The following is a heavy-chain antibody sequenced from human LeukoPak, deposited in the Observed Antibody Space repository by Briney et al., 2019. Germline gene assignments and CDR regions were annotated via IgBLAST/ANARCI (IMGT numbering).Heavy chain of an antibody. CDR3: ARGYSSSWYLD. V-gene: IGHV3-21*01. CDR1: GFNFSSYS. Sequence: PGGSLRLSCAGSGFNFSSYSMSWVRQAPWEGLEFVSSISSSSFIYYADSVKGRFTISRDNAKKSLSLQMNSLRAGDTAVYYCARGYSSSWYLDWGQGTLVTVSS. J-gene: IGHJ4*02. D-gene: IGHD6-13*01. CDR2: ISSSSFI.